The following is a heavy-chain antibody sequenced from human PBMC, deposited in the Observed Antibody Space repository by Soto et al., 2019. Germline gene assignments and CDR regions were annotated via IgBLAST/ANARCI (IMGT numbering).Heavy chain of an antibody. Sequence: EVQLVESGGGLIQPGGSLRLSCAASGFAVSSKYMTWVRQAPGKGLEWVSVIYGGGTTNYADSVKGRFTITIDTSKNMLYLQMNSLRAEDTAVYYCVQTTGWPGFDFWGQGTLVTVSS. CDR2: IYGGGTT. J-gene: IGHJ4*02. CDR3: VQTTGWPGFDF. CDR1: GFAVSSKY. D-gene: IGHD6-19*01. V-gene: IGHV3-53*01.